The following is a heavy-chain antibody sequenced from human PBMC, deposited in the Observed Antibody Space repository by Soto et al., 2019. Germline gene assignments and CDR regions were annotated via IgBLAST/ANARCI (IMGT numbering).Heavy chain of an antibody. J-gene: IGHJ3*02. V-gene: IGHV1-69*13. CDR3: ARSHSSGWSHAFDI. CDR2: IIPIFGSA. CDR1: GGTFSSYA. D-gene: IGHD6-19*01. Sequence: SVKVSCKASGGTFSSYAISWVRQAPGQGLEWMGGIIPIFGSANYAQKFQGRVTITADESTSTAYMELSSLRSEDTAVYYCARSHSSGWSHAFDIWGQGTMVTVSS.